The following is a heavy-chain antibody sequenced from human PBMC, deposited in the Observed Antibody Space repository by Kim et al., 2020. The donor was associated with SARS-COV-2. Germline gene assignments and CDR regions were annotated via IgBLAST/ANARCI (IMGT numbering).Heavy chain of an antibody. Sequence: SETLSLTCTVSGGSISSYYWSWIRQPPGKGLEWIGYIYYSGSTNYNPSLKSRVTISVDTSKNQFSLKLSSVTSADTAVYYCARHPDRYYYDSSGYRRIRNMPPFDPWGQGTLVTVSS. CDR1: GGSISSYY. CDR3: ARHPDRYYYDSSGYRRIRNMPPFDP. D-gene: IGHD3-22*01. CDR2: IYYSGST. V-gene: IGHV4-59*08. J-gene: IGHJ5*02.